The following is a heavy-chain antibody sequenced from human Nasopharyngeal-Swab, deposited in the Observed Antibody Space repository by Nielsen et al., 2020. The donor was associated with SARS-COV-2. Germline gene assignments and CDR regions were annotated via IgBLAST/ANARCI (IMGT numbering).Heavy chain of an antibody. CDR2: IDYSGST. CDR1: GASISSGEDY. J-gene: IGHJ4*02. CDR3: ARLGRYYDTLSGYARHFDY. Sequence: SETLSLTCTVSGASISSGEDYWNWIRQTPGRGLEWIGYIDYSGSTDHNPPLKSRVTISVDTSKNQFSLKVNSVTAADTAVYYCARLGRYYDTLSGYARHFDYWGQGILVTVSS. D-gene: IGHD3-9*01. V-gene: IGHV4-30-4*01.